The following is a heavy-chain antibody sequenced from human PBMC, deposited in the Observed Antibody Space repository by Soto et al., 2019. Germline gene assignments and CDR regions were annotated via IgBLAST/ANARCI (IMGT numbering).Heavy chain of an antibody. Sequence: GGSLRLSCAASGFTFSNAWMSWVRQAPGKGLEWVGRIKGEADGGTTDYAAPVKGRITISRDHSKDTLYLQMNSLKTEDTAVYYCTTGLSNGYYNFDYWGQGTPVTVS. CDR2: IKGEADGGTT. V-gene: IGHV3-15*01. CDR1: GFTFSNAW. CDR3: TTGLSNGYYNFDY. J-gene: IGHJ4*02. D-gene: IGHD3-22*01.